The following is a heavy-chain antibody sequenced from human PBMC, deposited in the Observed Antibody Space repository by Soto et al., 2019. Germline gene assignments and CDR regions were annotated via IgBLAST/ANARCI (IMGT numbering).Heavy chain of an antibody. CDR1: GDSIRGGGHY. CDR2: VYHSWST. J-gene: IGHJ4*03. CDR3: ARDTVLDPTVWGY. Sequence: QVQLQESGPGLVKPSQTLSLTCSVSGDSIRGGGHYWNWIRQFPGKGLEWIGYVYHSWSTHYNPSLRGRLNISIDTSKNQCSLRLISVTAADTALYYCARDTVLDPTVWGYWGHGTQVTVSS. D-gene: IGHD3-16*01. V-gene: IGHV4-31*03.